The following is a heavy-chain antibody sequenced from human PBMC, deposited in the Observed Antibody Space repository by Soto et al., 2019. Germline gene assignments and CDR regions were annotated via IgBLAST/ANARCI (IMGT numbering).Heavy chain of an antibody. CDR3: ARLYSSSCPPTSTRLYYYYGMDV. J-gene: IGHJ6*02. CDR1: GGSISSGGYY. CDR2: IYYSGST. Sequence: QVQLQESGPGLVKPSQTLSLTCTVSGGSISSGGYYWSWIRQHPGKGLEWIGYIYYSGSTYYNPSLRSRFTISVDTSKNQFSLKLSSVTAADTAVYYCARLYSSSCPPTSTRLYYYYGMDVWGQGTTVTVSS. V-gene: IGHV4-31*03. D-gene: IGHD6-13*01.